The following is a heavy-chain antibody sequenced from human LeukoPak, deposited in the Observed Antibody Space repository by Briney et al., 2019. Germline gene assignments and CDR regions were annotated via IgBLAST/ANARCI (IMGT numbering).Heavy chain of an antibody. Sequence: GGSLRLSCATSGFTFSAYSMTWVRQAPGKGLEWVSGVSYTRIATYYADSVKGRFTISRDDSQNILYLQMNGLRAEDTAVYFCAKAFREFGTSSSYSSFDTWGQGTMVTVSS. D-gene: IGHD5-18*01. CDR2: VSYTRIAT. J-gene: IGHJ3*02. CDR1: GFTFSAYS. V-gene: IGHV3-23*05. CDR3: AKAFREFGTSSSYSSFDT.